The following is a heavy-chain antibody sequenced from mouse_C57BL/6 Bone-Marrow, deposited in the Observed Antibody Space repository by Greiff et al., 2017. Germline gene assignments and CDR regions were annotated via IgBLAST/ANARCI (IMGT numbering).Heavy chain of an antibody. CDR3: ARPHYYGSRSWDWFAY. Sequence: EVKLMESGGGLVKPGGSLKLSCAASGFTFSDYGLHWVRQAPEKGLEWVAYISSGSSTIYYADTVKGRFPISRDNAKNTLFLQMTSLRSEDTAMYYCARPHYYGSRSWDWFAYWGQGTLVTVSA. D-gene: IGHD1-1*01. CDR1: GFTFSDYG. V-gene: IGHV5-17*01. CDR2: ISSGSSTI. J-gene: IGHJ3*01.